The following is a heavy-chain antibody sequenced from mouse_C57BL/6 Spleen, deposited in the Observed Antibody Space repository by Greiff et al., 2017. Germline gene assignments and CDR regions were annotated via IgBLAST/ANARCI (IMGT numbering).Heavy chain of an antibody. D-gene: IGHD3-1*01. V-gene: IGHV1-82*01. Sequence: VKLMESGPELVKPGASVKISCKASGYAFSSSWMNWVKQRPGKGLEWIGRIYPGDGDTNYNGKFKGKATLTADKSSSTAYMQLSSLTSEDSAVYFCAVRAYFDYWGQGTTLTVSS. CDR1: GYAFSSSW. CDR2: IYPGDGDT. J-gene: IGHJ2*01. CDR3: AVRAYFDY.